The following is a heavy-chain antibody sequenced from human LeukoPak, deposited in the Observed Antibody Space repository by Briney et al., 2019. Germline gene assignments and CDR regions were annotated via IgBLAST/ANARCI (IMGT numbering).Heavy chain of an antibody. J-gene: IGHJ4*02. D-gene: IGHD6-19*01. CDR2: IKPDGSEK. Sequence: PGGSLRLSCAASGFTFRSYWMSWVRQAPGKGLEWVAYIKPDGSEKYYVDSVKGRFTISRDNAKNSLYLQMNSLRADGTAVYYCTRDRVAGFWGQGTLVAVSS. V-gene: IGHV3-7*01. CDR3: TRDRVAGF. CDR1: GFTFRSYW.